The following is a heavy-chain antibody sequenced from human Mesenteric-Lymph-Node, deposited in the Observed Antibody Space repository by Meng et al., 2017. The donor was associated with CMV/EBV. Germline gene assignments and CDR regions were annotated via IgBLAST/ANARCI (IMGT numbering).Heavy chain of an antibody. CDR2: IKQDGSEK. CDR1: GFTFSSYW. J-gene: IGHJ4*02. CDR3: ARGPRGVVVPAAIGN. V-gene: IGHV3-7*01. Sequence: GGSLRLSCAASGFTFSSYWMSWVRQAPGKGLECVANIKQDGSEKYYVDSVKGRFTISRDNAKNSLYLQMNSLRAEDTAVYYCARGPRGVVVPAAIGNWGQGTLVTVSS. D-gene: IGHD2-2*01.